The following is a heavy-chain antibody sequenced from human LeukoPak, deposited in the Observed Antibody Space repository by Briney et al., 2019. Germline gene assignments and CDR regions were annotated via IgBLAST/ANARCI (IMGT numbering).Heavy chain of an antibody. CDR1: GDSVSRSSTA. Sequence: SQTLSLTCAISGDSVSRSSTAWNWIRQSPSIGLEWLGRTFYWSRWYNDYAISVKSRITINADTSKNQFSLQLSSVTPEDTAVYFCARGRMSYYAMDVWGQGTTVTVSS. D-gene: IGHD2-8*01. J-gene: IGHJ6*02. V-gene: IGHV6-1*01. CDR2: TFYWSRWYN. CDR3: ARGRMSYYAMDV.